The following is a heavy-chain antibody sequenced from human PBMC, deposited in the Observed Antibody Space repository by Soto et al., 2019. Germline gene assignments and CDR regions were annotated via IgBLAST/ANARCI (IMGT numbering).Heavy chain of an antibody. D-gene: IGHD7-27*01. CDR1: GFTFTSHA. CDR3: ARAPINPKWGVTMFDY. CDR2: INAGNGNT. Sequence: QVHLVQSATEVKRHGASVKVSCQTSGFTFTSHAIQWVRQAPGQRPECLGWINAGNGNTKYSRRCHCRIALTSDTAASTAYMELDSLTSGDTALFYCARAPINPKWGVTMFDYWGQGTLVTVSS. V-gene: IGHV1-3*01. J-gene: IGHJ4*02.